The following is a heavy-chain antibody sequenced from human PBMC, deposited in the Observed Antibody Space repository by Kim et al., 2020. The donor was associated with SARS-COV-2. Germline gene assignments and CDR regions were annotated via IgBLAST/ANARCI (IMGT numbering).Heavy chain of an antibody. CDR3: AEGRGRGLSDAFDI. CDR1: GGSISSSSYY. D-gene: IGHD3-10*01. J-gene: IGHJ3*02. Sequence: SETLSLTCTVSGGSISSSSYYWGWIRQPPGKGLEWIGSIYYSGSTYYNPSLKSRVTISVDTSKNQFSLKLSSVTAADTAVYYCAEGRGRGLSDAFDIWG. CDR2: IYYSGST. V-gene: IGHV4-39*01.